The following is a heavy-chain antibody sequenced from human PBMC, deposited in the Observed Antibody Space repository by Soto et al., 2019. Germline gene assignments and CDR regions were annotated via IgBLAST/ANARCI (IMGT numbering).Heavy chain of an antibody. V-gene: IGHV4-30-2*01. J-gene: IGHJ4*02. CDR3: ASGLVTTLHY. CDR1: GGSFSSGGYS. CDR2: IYHSGST. Sequence: QLQLQESGSGLVKPSQTLSLTCAVSGGSFSSGGYSWSWIRQPPGKGLEWCGHIYHSGSTYYNPSLQSRVTISVDRSKNQFSLKLSSVTAAETAVYYCASGLVTTLHYWGQGTLVTVSS. D-gene: IGHD4-17*01.